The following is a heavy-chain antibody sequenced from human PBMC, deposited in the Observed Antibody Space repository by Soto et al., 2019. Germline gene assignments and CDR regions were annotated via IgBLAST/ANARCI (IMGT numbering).Heavy chain of an antibody. D-gene: IGHD1-26*01. CDR1: GFTFSNAL. Sequence: PGGSLRLSCAASGFTFSNALMSWVRQAPGKGLEWVGRIKSKTDGGTTDYAAPVKGRFTISRDDSKNTLYLQMNSLKTEDTAVYYCTTPNLPSGVDPWGQGTLVTVSS. J-gene: IGHJ5*02. V-gene: IGHV3-15*01. CDR2: IKSKTDGGTT. CDR3: TTPNLPSGVDP.